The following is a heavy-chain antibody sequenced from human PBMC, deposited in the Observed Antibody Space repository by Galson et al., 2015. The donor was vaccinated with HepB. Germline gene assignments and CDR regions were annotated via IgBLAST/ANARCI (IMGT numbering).Heavy chain of an antibody. Sequence: SLRLSCAASGFTFNTSWMHWFPQAPGKGLVWVSRISRDGSSTTYADSVKGRFTISRDNAKNTLYLQMNSLRAEDTAVYYCARGGLYGGNSITYWGQGTLVTVSS. CDR3: ARGGLYGGNSITY. CDR1: GFTFNTSW. V-gene: IGHV3-74*01. CDR2: ISRDGSST. D-gene: IGHD4-23*01. J-gene: IGHJ4*02.